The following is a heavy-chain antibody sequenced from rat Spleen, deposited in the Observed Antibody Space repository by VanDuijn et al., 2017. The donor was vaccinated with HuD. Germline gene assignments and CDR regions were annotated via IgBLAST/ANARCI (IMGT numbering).Heavy chain of an antibody. D-gene: IGHD1-12*02. Sequence: EVQLVESGGGLVQPGRSMKLSCTASGFILDYHYMAWVRQAPAKGLEWVASISTGGGNAYYRDSVKGRFTISRDDAINTLYLQMDSLGSEDTATYYWVRYYYDGSYYVMDAWGQGASVTVSS. J-gene: IGHJ4*01. CDR1: GFILDYHY. CDR3: VRYYYDGSYYVMDA. V-gene: IGHV5-25*01. CDR2: ISTGGGNA.